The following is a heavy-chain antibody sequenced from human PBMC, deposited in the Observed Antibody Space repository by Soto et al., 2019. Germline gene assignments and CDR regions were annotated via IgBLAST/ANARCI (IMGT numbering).Heavy chain of an antibody. CDR3: ARDGSPQWLMFEL. J-gene: IGHJ4*02. Sequence: PGGSLRLSCAASGFTFSSYDLHWVRQAPGKGLEWLTFVSSNAGNKYYADSVKGRFIISRDNSRNTLYLQMNSLRAEDTAVYYCARDGSPQWLMFELWGQGTLVTVSS. V-gene: IGHV3-30-3*01. D-gene: IGHD6-19*01. CDR1: GFTFSSYD. CDR2: VSSNAGNK.